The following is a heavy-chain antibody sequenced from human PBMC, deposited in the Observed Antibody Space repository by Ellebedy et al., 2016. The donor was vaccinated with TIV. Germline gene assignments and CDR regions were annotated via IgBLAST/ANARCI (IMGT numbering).Heavy chain of an antibody. CDR3: AREAFGGYSYRGGWFDP. Sequence: ASVKVSCKASGYTFTSYYMHWVRQAPGQGLEWMGIINPSGGSTSYAQKFHGRVTMTRDTSTSTVYMELSSLRSEDTAVYYCAREAFGGYSYRGGWFDPWGQGTLVTVSS. J-gene: IGHJ5*02. CDR1: GYTFTSYY. V-gene: IGHV1-46*01. CDR2: INPSGGST. D-gene: IGHD5-18*01.